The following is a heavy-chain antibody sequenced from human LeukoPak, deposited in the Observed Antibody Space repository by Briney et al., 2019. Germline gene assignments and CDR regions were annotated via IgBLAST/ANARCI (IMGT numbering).Heavy chain of an antibody. CDR2: ISWNSGSI. D-gene: IGHD5-24*01. J-gene: IGHJ2*01. CDR1: GFTFDDYA. Sequence: GGSLRLSCAASGFTFDDYAMHWVRQAPGKGLEWVSGISWNSGSIGYADSVKGRFTISRDNAKNSLYLQMNSLRAEDTALYYCAKDIGYSRDGYKPDWYFDLWGRGTLVTVSS. V-gene: IGHV3-9*01. CDR3: AKDIGYSRDGYKPDWYFDL.